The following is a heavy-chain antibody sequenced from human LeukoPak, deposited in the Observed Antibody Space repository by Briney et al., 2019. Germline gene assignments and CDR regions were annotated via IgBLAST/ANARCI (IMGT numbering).Heavy chain of an antibody. Sequence: GGSLRLSCAASGFTFSSYGMDWVRPAPGKGLEWVAVISYDGSNKYYADSVKGRFTISRDNSKNTLYLQMNSLRAEDTAVYYCARALPHRRLMDTTMEQHWFDPWGQGTLVTVSS. J-gene: IGHJ5*02. CDR1: GFTFSSYG. D-gene: IGHD5-18*01. V-gene: IGHV3-30*04. CDR3: ARALPHRRLMDTTMEQHWFDP. CDR2: ISYDGSNK.